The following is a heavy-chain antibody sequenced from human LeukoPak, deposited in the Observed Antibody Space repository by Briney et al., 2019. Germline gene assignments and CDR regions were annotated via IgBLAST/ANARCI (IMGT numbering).Heavy chain of an antibody. CDR1: GFTFSSYE. D-gene: IGHD3-22*01. Sequence: GGSLRLSCAASGFTFSSYELNWVRQAPGKGLEWVSYISDTGSTIYYADSVEGRFTISRDNAKNSLYLQMNSLRAEDTAVYYCVRDHHRRLYDSQARDTFDIWGQGTMVTVSS. CDR3: VRDHHRRLYDSQARDTFDI. CDR2: ISDTGSTI. V-gene: IGHV3-48*03. J-gene: IGHJ3*02.